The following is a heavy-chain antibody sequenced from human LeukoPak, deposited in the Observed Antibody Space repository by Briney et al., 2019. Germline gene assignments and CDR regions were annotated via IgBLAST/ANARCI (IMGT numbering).Heavy chain of an antibody. CDR3: AKLPRVTMIVVANFDY. V-gene: IGHV3-23*01. Sequence: GGSLGLSCAASGFTFSSYAMSWVRQAPGKGLEWVSAISGSGGSTYYADSVKGRFTISRDNSKNTLYLQMNSLRAEDTAVYYCAKLPRVTMIVVANFDYWGQGTLVTVSS. CDR2: ISGSGGST. D-gene: IGHD3-22*01. CDR1: GFTFSSYA. J-gene: IGHJ4*02.